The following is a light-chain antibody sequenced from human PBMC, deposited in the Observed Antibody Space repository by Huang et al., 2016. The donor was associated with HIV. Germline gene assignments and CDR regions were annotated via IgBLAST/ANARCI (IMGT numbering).Light chain of an antibody. V-gene: IGKV1-9*01. CDR2: AAS. Sequence: IQLTQSPSSLSASVGDRVTIPCRASQGISSYLAWYQQKPGKAPKLLIYAASTLQSGVPSRFSGSGSGTDFTLAISSLQPEDFATYYCQHLNSYPSFTFGPGTKVDIK. J-gene: IGKJ3*01. CDR3: QHLNSYPSFT. CDR1: QGISSY.